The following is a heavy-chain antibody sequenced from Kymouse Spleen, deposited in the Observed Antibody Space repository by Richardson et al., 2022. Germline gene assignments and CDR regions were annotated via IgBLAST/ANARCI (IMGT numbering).Heavy chain of an antibody. J-gene: IGHJ3*02. CDR1: GFTFSDHY. D-gene: IGHD3-22*01. Sequence: EVQLVESGGGLVQPGGSLRLSCAASGFTFSDHYMDWVRQAPGKGLEWVGRTRNKANSYTTEYAASVKGRFTISRDDSKNSLYLQMNSLKTEDTAVYYCARETYYYDSSGYSAHDAFDIWGQGTMVTVSS. CDR2: TRNKANSYTT. V-gene: IGHV3-72*01. CDR3: ARETYYYDSSGYSAHDAFDI.